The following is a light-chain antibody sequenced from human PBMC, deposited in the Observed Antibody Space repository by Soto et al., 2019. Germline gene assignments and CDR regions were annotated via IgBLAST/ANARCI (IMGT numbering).Light chain of an antibody. CDR3: QMWDSRTDHYV. CDR2: DDG. Sequence: SYELTQPPSVSVAPGQTATIACAINNIGTKSVHWYQQKAGQAPVLVVYDDGDRPSGIPERVSGSTSGDTATLTISRVEVGDEADYYCQMWDSRTDHYVFGTGTKVTVL. J-gene: IGLJ1*01. V-gene: IGLV3-21*02. CDR1: NIGTKS.